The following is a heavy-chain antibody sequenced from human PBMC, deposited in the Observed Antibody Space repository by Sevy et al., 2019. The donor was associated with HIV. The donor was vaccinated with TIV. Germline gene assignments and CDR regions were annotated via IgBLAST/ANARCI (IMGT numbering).Heavy chain of an antibody. CDR2: VSGSGATT. CDR3: AKDVYDSSGYYPMGAFDI. J-gene: IGHJ3*02. CDR1: GFTFVTYA. Sequence: GGSLRLSCAASGFTFVTYAMNWVRRAPGKGLEWVSDVSGSGATTVYADSVKGRFSISRDNSKNTLYLQINSLRAEDTDVYYCAKDVYDSSGYYPMGAFDIWGQGTMVTVSS. V-gene: IGHV3-23*01. D-gene: IGHD3-22*01.